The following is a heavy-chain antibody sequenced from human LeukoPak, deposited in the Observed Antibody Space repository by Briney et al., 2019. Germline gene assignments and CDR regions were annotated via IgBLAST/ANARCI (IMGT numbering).Heavy chain of an antibody. D-gene: IGHD6-25*01. CDR2: IYCSGST. CDR1: GGSISSYD. J-gene: IGHJ2*01. Sequence: SETLSLTCSVSGGSISSYDWIWIRQPPGKELEWIGYIYCSGSTNYNPSLKSRVTISVDTSKNQFSLKLSSVTAADTAVYYCARQGGGFWYFDLWGRGTLVTVSS. CDR3: ARQGGGFWYFDL. V-gene: IGHV4-59*08.